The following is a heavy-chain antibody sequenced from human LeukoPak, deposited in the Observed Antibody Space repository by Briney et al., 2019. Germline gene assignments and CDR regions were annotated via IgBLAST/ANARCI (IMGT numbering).Heavy chain of an antibody. J-gene: IGHJ4*02. CDR2: ISTGATTI. CDR1: GFSFSDYY. V-gene: IGHV3-11*01. Sequence: GGSLRLSCAASGFSFSDYYMSWIRQAPGKGLEWVSYISTGATTIYYADSVKGRFTISRDNAKNSLYLQMNSLTAEDTAVYYCARGRPSWAVGATPYYFDYWGEGTLVTVSS. D-gene: IGHD1-26*01. CDR3: ARGRPSWAVGATPYYFDY.